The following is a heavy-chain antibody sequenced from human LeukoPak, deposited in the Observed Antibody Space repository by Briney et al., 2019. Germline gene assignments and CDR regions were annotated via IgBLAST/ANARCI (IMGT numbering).Heavy chain of an antibody. J-gene: IGHJ6*03. V-gene: IGHV3-48*04. CDR2: ISSSGSTI. Sequence: GGSLRLSCAASGFTFSSYGMSWVRQAPGKGLEWVSYISSSGSTIYYADSVKGRFTISRDNAKNSLYLQMNSLRAEDTAVYYCARVYYDSSGYYYGLYYYYYMDVWGKGTTVTISS. CDR3: ARVYYDSSGYYYGLYYYYYMDV. D-gene: IGHD3-22*01. CDR1: GFTFSSYG.